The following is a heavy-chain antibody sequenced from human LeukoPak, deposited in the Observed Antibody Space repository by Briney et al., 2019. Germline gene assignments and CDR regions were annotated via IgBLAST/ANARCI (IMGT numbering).Heavy chain of an antibody. D-gene: IGHD3-10*01. V-gene: IGHV3-23*01. CDR1: GFTFSSYA. Sequence: PGGSLRLSCAASGFTFSSYAMSWVRQAPGKGLEWVSAISSSGGRTYYADSVKGRFSISRDNSKNTLYLQMKSLRAEDTAVYYCARVGRYYYGSGSYYGYYFDSWGQGTLVTVSS. J-gene: IGHJ4*02. CDR3: ARVGRYYYGSGSYYGYYFDS. CDR2: ISSSGGRT.